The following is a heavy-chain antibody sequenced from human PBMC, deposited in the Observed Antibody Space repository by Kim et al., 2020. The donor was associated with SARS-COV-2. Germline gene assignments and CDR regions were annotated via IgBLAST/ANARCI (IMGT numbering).Heavy chain of an antibody. D-gene: IGHD2-15*01. Sequence: ADSVKGRFTISRDNSKNTLYLQMNSLRAEDSAVYYCAKDTPRSFFLSFDYWGQGTLVTVSS. J-gene: IGHJ4*02. CDR3: AKDTPRSFFLSFDY. V-gene: IGHV3-23*01.